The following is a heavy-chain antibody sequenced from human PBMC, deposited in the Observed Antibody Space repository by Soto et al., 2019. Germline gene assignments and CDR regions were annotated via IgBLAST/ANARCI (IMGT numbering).Heavy chain of an antibody. D-gene: IGHD2-8*01. CDR3: ARIYCTTTPFESWFDP. CDR1: GYTFTTFW. V-gene: IGHV5-10-1*01. CDR2: IDPGDTYA. Sequence: GESLKISCTGFGYTFTTFWISWVRQMPGKGLEWMGRIDPGDTYATYSPAFQGHVTITSDKAARTAYLQWSSLKASDTAMYYCARIYCTTTPFESWFDPGGQGTLVTVSS. J-gene: IGHJ5*02.